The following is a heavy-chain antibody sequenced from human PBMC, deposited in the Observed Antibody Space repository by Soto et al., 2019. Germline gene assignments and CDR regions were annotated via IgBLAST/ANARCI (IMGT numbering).Heavy chain of an antibody. CDR2: INHRGNS. CDR1: GYSISSGYY. J-gene: IGHJ4*02. CDR3: ARVNGWVDH. Sequence: LSLTCGVSGYSISSGYYWGWIRQPPGKGLEWIGSINHRGNSYSNPSLKSRLTISADTSKNQFSLQLSSVSATDTAIYYCARVNGWVDHWGQGTLVTVSS. V-gene: IGHV4-38-2*01. D-gene: IGHD6-19*01.